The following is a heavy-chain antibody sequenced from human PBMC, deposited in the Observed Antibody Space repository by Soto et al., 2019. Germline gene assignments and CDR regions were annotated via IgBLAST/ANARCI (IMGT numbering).Heavy chain of an antibody. Sequence: PGESLKISCKGSGYSFTSYWIGWVRQMPGKGLEWMGIIYPGDSDTRYSPSFQGQVTISADKSISTAYLQWSSLKASDTAMYYCARQGSGIAATGALFWFDPWGQGTLVTVSS. CDR1: GYSFTSYW. D-gene: IGHD6-25*01. CDR3: ARQGSGIAATGALFWFDP. V-gene: IGHV5-51*01. J-gene: IGHJ5*01. CDR2: IYPGDSDT.